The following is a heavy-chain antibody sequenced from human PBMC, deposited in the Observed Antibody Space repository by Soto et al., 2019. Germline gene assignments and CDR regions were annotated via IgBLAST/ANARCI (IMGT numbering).Heavy chain of an antibody. Sequence: SETLSLTCTVTGGAISGYYWTWIRQSDGEGLEWIGRIYSSGSTNYNPSLKSRVTISLDTSMNYFSLRLSSVTAEDTAVYYCARDYFGSGSYISDYWGQGTLVTVSS. D-gene: IGHD3-10*01. CDR3: ARDYFGSGSYISDY. CDR2: IYSSGST. J-gene: IGHJ4*02. V-gene: IGHV4-4*07. CDR1: GGAISGYY.